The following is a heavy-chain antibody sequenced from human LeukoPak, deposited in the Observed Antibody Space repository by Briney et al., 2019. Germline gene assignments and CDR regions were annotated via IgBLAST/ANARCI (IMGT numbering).Heavy chain of an antibody. J-gene: IGHJ4*02. CDR3: ARGMYCSSISCYGSYFDY. CDR2: ISYSGSI. Sequence: SETLSLTSTVSGGSISSGDYYWNRIRQAPGKGLEWVGYISYSGSINYNPSLKSRVTISVDTTKNQFSLKLSSVTAADTAVYYCARGMYCSSISCYGSYFDYWGQGTLVTVSS. D-gene: IGHD2-2*01. V-gene: IGHV4-30-4*01. CDR1: GGSISSGDYY.